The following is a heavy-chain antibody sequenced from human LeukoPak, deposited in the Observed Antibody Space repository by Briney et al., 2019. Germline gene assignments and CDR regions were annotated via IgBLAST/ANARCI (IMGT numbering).Heavy chain of an antibody. CDR2: MSPNSGNT. Sequence: ASVKVSCKASGYTFTSYDINWVRQATGQGLEWMGWMSPNSGNTGYAQKFQGRVTMTRNTFINTAYMELSSLRSEDTAVYYCARGPPNWGFDYWGPGALVTVSS. J-gene: IGHJ4*02. CDR3: ARGPPNWGFDY. V-gene: IGHV1-8*01. D-gene: IGHD7-27*01. CDR1: GYTFTSYD.